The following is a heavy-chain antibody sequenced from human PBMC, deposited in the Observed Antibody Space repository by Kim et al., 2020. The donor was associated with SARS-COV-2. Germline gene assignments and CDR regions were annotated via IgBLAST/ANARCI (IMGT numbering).Heavy chain of an antibody. CDR1: GFTFGDYA. Sequence: GGSLRLPCAASGFTFGDYAMHWVRQAPGKGLEWVSGISWNSGSIGYADSVKGRFTISRVNAKNSLYLQMNSLRAEDTALYYCAKDKGKVNRSWFDSWGQGTLVTVSS. CDR2: ISWNSGSI. CDR3: AKDKGKVNRSWFDS. D-gene: IGHD6-13*01. V-gene: IGHV3-9*01. J-gene: IGHJ5*01.